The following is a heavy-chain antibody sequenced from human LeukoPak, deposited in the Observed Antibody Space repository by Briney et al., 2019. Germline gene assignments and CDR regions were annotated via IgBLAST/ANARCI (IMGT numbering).Heavy chain of an antibody. J-gene: IGHJ6*02. Sequence: SQTLSLTCTVSGGSISSGGYYWSWIRQHPGKGLEWIGYIYYSGSTNYNPSLKSRVTISVDTSKNQFSLKLSSVTAADTAVYYCARRPWGAKRQLDGMDVWGQGTTVTVSS. CDR1: GGSISSGGYY. V-gene: IGHV4-31*03. CDR2: IYYSGST. CDR3: ARRPWGAKRQLDGMDV. D-gene: IGHD1-26*01.